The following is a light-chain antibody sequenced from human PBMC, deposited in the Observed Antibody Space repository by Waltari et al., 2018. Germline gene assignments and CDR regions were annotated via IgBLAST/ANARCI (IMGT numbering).Light chain of an antibody. CDR2: HAS. CDR3: QQSYDTLWS. V-gene: IGKV1-39*01. CDR1: QTISSA. Sequence: TCRESQTISSALNWYQQKPGKAPKLLVYHASTLQNGVPSRFSGRGSGTNFALIINDLQPEDFGTYYCQQSYDTLWSFGPGTTVDIK. J-gene: IGKJ1*01.